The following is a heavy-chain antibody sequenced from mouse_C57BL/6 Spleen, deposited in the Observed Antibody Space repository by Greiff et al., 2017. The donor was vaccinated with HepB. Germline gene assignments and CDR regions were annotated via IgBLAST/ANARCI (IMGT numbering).Heavy chain of an antibody. V-gene: IGHV1-55*01. CDR3: ASEGILLDYAMDY. J-gene: IGHJ4*01. CDR1: GYTFTSYW. CDR2: IYPGSGST. D-gene: IGHD1-1*01. Sequence: QVQLQQPGAELVKPGASVKMSCKASGYTFTSYWITWVKQRPGQGLEWIGDIYPGSGSTNYNEKFKSKATLTVDTSSSTAYMQLSSLTSEDSAVYYCASEGILLDYAMDYWGQGTSVTVSS.